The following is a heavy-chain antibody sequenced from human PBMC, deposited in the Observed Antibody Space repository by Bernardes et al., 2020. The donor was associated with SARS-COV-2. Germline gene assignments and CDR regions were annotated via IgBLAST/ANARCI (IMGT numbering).Heavy chain of an antibody. CDR1: GFTFSNAW. Sequence: GGSLRLSCAASGFTFSNAWMNWVRQAPGKGLEWVGRIKSKTDGGTTDYAAPVKGRFTISRDDSKNTLYLQMNSLKTEDTAVYYCTTFVVDYGDFPYYYYGMDVWGQGTTVTVSS. CDR2: IKSKTDGGTT. J-gene: IGHJ6*02. V-gene: IGHV3-15*07. CDR3: TTFVVDYGDFPYYYYGMDV. D-gene: IGHD4-17*01.